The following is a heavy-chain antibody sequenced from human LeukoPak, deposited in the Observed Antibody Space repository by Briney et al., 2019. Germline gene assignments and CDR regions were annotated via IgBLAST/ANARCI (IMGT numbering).Heavy chain of an antibody. Sequence: SCKASGYTFTGYYMHWVRQAPGKGLEWVAVISYDGSNKYYADSVKGRFTISRDNSKNTLYLQMNSLRAEDTAVYYCAKEPLRVGATYAEYFQHWGQGTLVTVSS. CDR3: AKEPLRVGATYAEYFQH. CDR2: ISYDGSNK. J-gene: IGHJ1*01. V-gene: IGHV3-30*18. CDR1: GYTFTGYY. D-gene: IGHD1-26*01.